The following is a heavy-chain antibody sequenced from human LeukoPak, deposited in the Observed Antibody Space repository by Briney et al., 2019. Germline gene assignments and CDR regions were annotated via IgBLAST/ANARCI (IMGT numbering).Heavy chain of an antibody. CDR1: GFTLSSYA. V-gene: IGHV3-23*01. D-gene: IGHD3-10*01. CDR3: AKAVLWFGESYFDY. Sequence: GGSLRLSCAASGFTLSSYAMSWVRQAPGKGLEWASAISGSGGSTYYADSVKGRFTITRNNSKNTLYLQMNSLRAEDTAVYYCAKAVLWFGESYFDYWGQGTLVTVPS. J-gene: IGHJ4*02. CDR2: ISGSGGST.